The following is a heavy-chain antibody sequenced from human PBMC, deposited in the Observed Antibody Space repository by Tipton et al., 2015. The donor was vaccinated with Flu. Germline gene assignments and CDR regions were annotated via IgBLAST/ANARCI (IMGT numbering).Heavy chain of an antibody. J-gene: IGHJ3*02. CDR3: AGSLTYYYASTAADAFDI. V-gene: IGHV4-4*07. D-gene: IGHD3-22*01. Sequence: TLSLTCTVSGGSISSYYWSWIRQPAGKGLEWIGRIYTSGSTNYNPSLKSRVTMSVDASKNQFSLKLSSVTAADTAVYYCAGSLTYYYASTAADAFDIWGQGTMVTVSS. CDR1: GGSISSYY. CDR2: IYTSGST.